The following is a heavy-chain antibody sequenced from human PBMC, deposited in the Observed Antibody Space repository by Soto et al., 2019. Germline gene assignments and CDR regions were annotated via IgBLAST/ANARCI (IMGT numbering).Heavy chain of an antibody. D-gene: IGHD3-10*01. V-gene: IGHV1-46*01. CDR2: INPSGGST. CDR3: ARDGLYGSGSRAYYYYGMDV. J-gene: IGHJ6*02. Sequence: ASVKVSCKASGYTFTSYYMHWVRQAPGQGLEWMGKINPSGGSTSYAQKFQGRVTMTRDTSTSTVYMELSSLRSEDTAVYYCARDGLYGSGSRAYYYYGMDVWGQGTTVTVSS. CDR1: GYTFTSYY.